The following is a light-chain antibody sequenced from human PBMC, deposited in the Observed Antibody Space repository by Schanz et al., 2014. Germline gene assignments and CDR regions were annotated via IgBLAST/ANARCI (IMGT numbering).Light chain of an antibody. CDR1: QNVRNNF. CDR3: QQYGNSVRT. J-gene: IGKJ2*01. V-gene: IGKV3-20*01. Sequence: EIVLTQFPGTLSLSPGERATLSCRTSQNVRNNFLAWYQQKPGQAPRLLVYGPSTRATGVPARFSGSGSGTEFTLTISRLEPEDFAVYYCQQYGNSVRTFGQGTKLEIK. CDR2: GPS.